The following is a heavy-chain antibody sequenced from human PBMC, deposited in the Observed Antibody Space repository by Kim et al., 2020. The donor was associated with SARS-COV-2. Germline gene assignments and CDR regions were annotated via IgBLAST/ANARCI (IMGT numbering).Heavy chain of an antibody. CDR2: IIPIFGTA. CDR1: GGTFSSYA. Sequence: SVKVSCKASGGTFSSYAISWVRQAPGQGLEWMGGIIPIFGTANYAQKFQGRVTITADESTSTAYMELSSLRSEDTAVYYCARDRGDIVVVPAAIPRPYYYYGMDVWGQGTTVTVSS. V-gene: IGHV1-69*13. CDR3: ARDRGDIVVVPAAIPRPYYYYGMDV. J-gene: IGHJ6*02. D-gene: IGHD2-2*02.